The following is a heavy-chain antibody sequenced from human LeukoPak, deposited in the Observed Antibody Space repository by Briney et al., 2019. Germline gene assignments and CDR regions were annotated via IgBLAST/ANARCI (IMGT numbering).Heavy chain of an antibody. J-gene: IGHJ4*02. CDR3: ARVYSGYDSSVDY. D-gene: IGHD5-12*01. CDR2: IIPILGIA. Sequence: SVTVSCTSSGGTFISYAISWVRQAPGQGLEWMGRIIPILGIANYAQKFQGRVTITTEKSTSTAYMELSSLRSEDTAVYYCARVYSGYDSSVDYWGQGTLVTVSS. V-gene: IGHV1-69*04. CDR1: GGTFISYA.